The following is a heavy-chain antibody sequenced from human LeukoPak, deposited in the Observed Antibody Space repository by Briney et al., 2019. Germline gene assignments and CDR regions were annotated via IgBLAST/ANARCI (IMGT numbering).Heavy chain of an antibody. CDR3: ARDPTYYYGSGSYYNIFVY. CDR2: IIPIFGTA. CDR1: GGTFSSYA. J-gene: IGHJ4*02. D-gene: IGHD3-10*01. V-gene: IGHV1-69*13. Sequence: GASVKVSCKASGGTFSSYAISWVRQAPGQGLEWMGGIIPIFGTANYAQKFQGRVTITADESTSTAYMELSSLRSEDTAVYYCARDPTYYYGSGSYYNIFVYWGQETLVTVSS.